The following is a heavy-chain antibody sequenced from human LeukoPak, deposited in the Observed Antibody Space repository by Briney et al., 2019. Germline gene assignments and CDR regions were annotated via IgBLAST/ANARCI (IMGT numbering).Heavy chain of an antibody. V-gene: IGHV1-46*01. D-gene: IGHD2-21*02. Sequence: GASVKLSCKASGYTFTSYYMHWVRQAPGQGLEWVGIINPSGGNTNYAQKFQGRVTITRDTSTNTLYMELSSLRSEDTAVYYCARASRNEDCGGDCYSTAYWGQGTLVTVSS. CDR2: INPSGGNT. J-gene: IGHJ4*02. CDR1: GYTFTSYY. CDR3: ARASRNEDCGGDCYSTAY.